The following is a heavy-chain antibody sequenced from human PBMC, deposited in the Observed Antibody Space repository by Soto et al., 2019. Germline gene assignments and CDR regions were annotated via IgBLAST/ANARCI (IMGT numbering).Heavy chain of an antibody. CDR1: GYTLTGYY. CDR3: ARASRIAARPTYYYGMDV. V-gene: IGHV1-2*04. Sequence: ASVKVSCKASGYTLTGYYMHWVRQAPGQGLEWMGWINPNSGGTNYAQKFQGWVTMTRDTSNSTAYMELSRLRSDDTAVYYCARASRIAARPTYYYGMDVWGQGTTVTVSS. CDR2: INPNSGGT. J-gene: IGHJ6*02. D-gene: IGHD6-6*01.